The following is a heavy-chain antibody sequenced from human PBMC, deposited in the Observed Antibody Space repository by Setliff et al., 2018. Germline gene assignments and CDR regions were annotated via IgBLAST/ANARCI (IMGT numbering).Heavy chain of an antibody. CDR3: ARAGFAASGRKGVFDH. J-gene: IGHJ4*02. CDR2: IIPVLGTV. D-gene: IGHD6-13*01. Sequence: SVKVSCKASGDTFSSYAINWVRQAPGQGLEWMGGIIPVLGTVNYAQKFRGRLTITADESTNTIYMELSSLSFEDTAVYYCARAGFAASGRKGVFDHWGQGTLVTVSS. CDR1: GDTFSSYA. V-gene: IGHV1-69*13.